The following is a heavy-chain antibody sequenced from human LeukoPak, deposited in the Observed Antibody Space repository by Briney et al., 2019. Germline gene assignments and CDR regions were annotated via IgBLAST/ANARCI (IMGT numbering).Heavy chain of an antibody. D-gene: IGHD3-10*01. CDR1: GFTFSSYG. J-gene: IGHJ6*02. Sequence: GGSLRLSCAASGFTFSSYGMHWVRQAPGKGLEWVAVIWYDGSNKYYADSVKGRFTISRDNSKNTLYLQMNSLRAEDTAVYYCARGLSKELGYYYYYGMDVWGQGTTVTVSS. CDR3: ARGLSKELGYYYYYGMDV. CDR2: IWYDGSNK. V-gene: IGHV3-33*01.